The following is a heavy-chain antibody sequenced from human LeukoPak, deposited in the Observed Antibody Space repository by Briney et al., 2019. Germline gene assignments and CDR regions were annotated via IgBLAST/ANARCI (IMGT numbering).Heavy chain of an antibody. CDR3: ARRPRGRAFDI. D-gene: IGHD3-10*01. J-gene: IGHJ3*02. CDR2: IFYSGST. V-gene: IGHV4-28*01. Sequence: SETLSLTCAVSGYSISRSNWWGWIRQPPGKGLEWIGYIFYSGSTYYNPSLKSRVTISVDTSKNQFSLKLSSVTAADTAVYYCARRPRGRAFDIWGQGTMVTVSS. CDR1: GYSISRSNW.